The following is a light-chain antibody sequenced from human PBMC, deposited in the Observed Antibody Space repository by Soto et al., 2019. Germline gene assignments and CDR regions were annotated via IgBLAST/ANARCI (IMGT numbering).Light chain of an antibody. J-gene: IGKJ1*01. Sequence: EVVLTQSPATLYLSPGERATLSCRASQSVSSNLAWYQQKPGQAPRLLIYDASNRATGIPARFSGSGSGADFTLTISSLEPEDFAFYYCQHRSNWPPWTFGQGTKLEIK. CDR2: DAS. CDR3: QHRSNWPPWT. CDR1: QSVSSN. V-gene: IGKV3-11*01.